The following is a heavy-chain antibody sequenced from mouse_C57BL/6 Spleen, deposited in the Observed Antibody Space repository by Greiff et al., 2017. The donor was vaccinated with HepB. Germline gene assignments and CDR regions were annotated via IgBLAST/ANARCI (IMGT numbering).Heavy chain of an antibody. D-gene: IGHD2-2*01. J-gene: IGHJ2*01. CDR3: AREIYGYDYFDY. V-gene: IGHV1-54*01. CDR2: INPGSGGT. Sequence: VKLMESGAELVRPGPSVKVSCKASGYAFTNYLIEWVKQRPGQGLEWIGVINPGSGGTNYNEKFKGKATLTADKSSSTAYMQLSSLTSEDSAVYFCAREIYGYDYFDYWGQGTTLTVSS. CDR1: GYAFTNYL.